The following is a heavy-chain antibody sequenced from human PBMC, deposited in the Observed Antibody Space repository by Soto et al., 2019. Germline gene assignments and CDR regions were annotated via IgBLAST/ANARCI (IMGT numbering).Heavy chain of an antibody. CDR2: LTANGNT. CDR1: GFAVSATY. Sequence: GGSLRLSCVVSGFAVSATYMSWVRQAPGQGLEWASVLTANGNTIYADAVKGRFTVSRDISKNTVYLQLNSVTVEDTGLYYCARDALGLDVWGQGTTVTVSS. V-gene: IGHV3-53*01. J-gene: IGHJ6*02. CDR3: ARDALGLDV.